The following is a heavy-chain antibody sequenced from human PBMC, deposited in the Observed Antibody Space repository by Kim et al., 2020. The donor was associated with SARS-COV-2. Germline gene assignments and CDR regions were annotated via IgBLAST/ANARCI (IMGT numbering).Heavy chain of an antibody. J-gene: IGHJ4*02. Sequence: SETLSLTCTVSGGSISSGSYYWSWIRQPAGKGLEWIGRIYTSGSTNYNPSLKSRVTISVDTSKNQFSLKLSSVTAADTAVYYCARVETIFGVADYWGQGTLVTVSS. CDR3: ARVETIFGVADY. V-gene: IGHV4-61*02. CDR2: IYTSGST. D-gene: IGHD3-3*01. CDR1: GGSISSGSYY.